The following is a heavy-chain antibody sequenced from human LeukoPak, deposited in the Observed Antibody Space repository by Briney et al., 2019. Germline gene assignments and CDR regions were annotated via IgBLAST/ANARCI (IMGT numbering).Heavy chain of an antibody. J-gene: IGHJ4*02. CDR3: ARDRNIHGGSYFDS. Sequence: SETLSLTCTVSGDSISSSYWSWIRQPPGKGVEGIGCIHYSGFTNYSPSLKRRVSISLDTSKKQFSLRLTSVTAADTAVYYCARDRNIHGGSYFDSWGQGTLVTVSS. V-gene: IGHV4-59*13. CDR1: GDSISSSY. D-gene: IGHD2-15*01. CDR2: IHYSGFT.